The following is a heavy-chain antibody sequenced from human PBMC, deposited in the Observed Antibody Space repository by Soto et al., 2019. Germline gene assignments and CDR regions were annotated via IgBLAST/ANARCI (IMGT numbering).Heavy chain of an antibody. CDR2: INPNSDGT. CDR1: GYTFTGYY. CDR3: AREGGTFYYYYGMDV. J-gene: IGHJ6*02. V-gene: IGHV1-2*04. D-gene: IGHD1-7*01. Sequence: GASVKLSCKASGYTFTGYYMHCVRQAPGQGLEWMGWINPNSDGTNYAQKFQGWVTMTRDTSISTAYMELSRLRSDDTAVYYCAREGGTFYYYYGMDVWGQGTTVTVSS.